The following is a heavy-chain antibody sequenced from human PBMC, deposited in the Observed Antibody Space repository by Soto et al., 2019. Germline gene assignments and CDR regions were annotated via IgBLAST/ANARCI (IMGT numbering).Heavy chain of an antibody. V-gene: IGHV3-21*01. CDR1: GFTFSSYS. D-gene: IGHD5-18*01. J-gene: IGHJ4*02. Sequence: EVQLVESGGGLVKPGGSLRLSCAASGFTFSSYSMNWVRQAPGKGLEWVSSISSSSSYIYYADSVKGQFTISRDNAKHSQYLQMNSLRAGDTAVYYCATLDTAMVFDYCGQGTLVTVSS. CDR2: ISSSSSYI. CDR3: ATLDTAMVFDY.